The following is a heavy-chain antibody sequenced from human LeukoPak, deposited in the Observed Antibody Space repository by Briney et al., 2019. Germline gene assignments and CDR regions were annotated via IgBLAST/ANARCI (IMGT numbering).Heavy chain of an antibody. D-gene: IGHD6-6*01. CDR2: LYGSGGIT. CDR3: AKYREESSSPYYFDY. CDR1: GFTFSRDA. J-gene: IGHJ4*02. Sequence: PGASLRLSCAASGFTFSRDAMSWGRQAPGKGLGWVSALYGSGGITYYADSVKGRFTISSDNSKNTLYLQMNSLRAEDTAVDYCAKYREESSSPYYFDYWGQGTLVTVSS. V-gene: IGHV3-23*01.